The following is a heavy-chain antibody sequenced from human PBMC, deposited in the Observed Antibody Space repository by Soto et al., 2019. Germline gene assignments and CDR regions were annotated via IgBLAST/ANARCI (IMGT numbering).Heavy chain of an antibody. D-gene: IGHD2-2*02. V-gene: IGHV1-3*01. CDR1: GYTFTSYA. CDR2: INAGNGET. J-gene: IGHJ6*03. CDR3: ATAGGYCSSTSCYIPYYYYMDV. Sequence: ASVKVSCKASGYTFTSYAMHWVRQAPGQRLEWMGWINAGNGETIYAQKFQGRVTMTEDTSTDTAYMELSSLRSEDTAVYYCATAGGYCSSTSCYIPYYYYMDVWGKGTTVTVSS.